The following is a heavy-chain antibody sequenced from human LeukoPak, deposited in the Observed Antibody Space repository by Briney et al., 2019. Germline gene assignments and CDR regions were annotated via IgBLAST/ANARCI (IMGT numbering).Heavy chain of an antibody. J-gene: IGHJ4*02. D-gene: IGHD3-10*01. CDR2: INPNSGGT. Sequence: ASVKVSCKASGYTFTGHYMHWVRQAPGQGLEWMGWINPNSGGTNYAQKFQGRVTMTRDTSISTAYMELSRLRSDDTAVYYCARDSSLVRGVIIPLDYWGQGTLVTVSS. CDR3: ARDSSLVRGVIIPLDY. CDR1: GYTFTGHY. V-gene: IGHV1-2*02.